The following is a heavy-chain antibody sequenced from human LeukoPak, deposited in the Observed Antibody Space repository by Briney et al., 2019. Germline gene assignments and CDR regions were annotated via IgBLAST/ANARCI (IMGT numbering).Heavy chain of an antibody. D-gene: IGHD1-26*01. J-gene: IGHJ3*02. CDR1: GGSISSYY. V-gene: IGHV4-59*01. Sequence: SETLSLXCTVSGGSISSYYWSWIRQPPGKGLEWIGYIYYSGSTNYNPSLKSRVTISVDTSKNQFSLKLSSVTAADTAVYYCAGGGMVTFDIWGQGTMVTVSS. CDR3: AGGGMVTFDI. CDR2: IYYSGST.